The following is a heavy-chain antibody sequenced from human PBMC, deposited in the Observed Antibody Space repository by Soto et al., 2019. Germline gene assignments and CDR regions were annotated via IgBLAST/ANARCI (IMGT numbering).Heavy chain of an antibody. D-gene: IGHD3-9*01. CDR3: VRHTDDILTGNEALDI. Sequence: QVQLQESGPGVLKPSETLSLTCTVSGASINGYYWSWIRQSPGKGLEWIGYIYYYGTTNYNPTLKSRVTISVDTSKNQFSLKLSSVAAADTAVYYCVRHTDDILTGNEALDIWGQGTMVTVSS. CDR1: GASINGYY. CDR2: IYYYGTT. J-gene: IGHJ3*02. V-gene: IGHV4-59*08.